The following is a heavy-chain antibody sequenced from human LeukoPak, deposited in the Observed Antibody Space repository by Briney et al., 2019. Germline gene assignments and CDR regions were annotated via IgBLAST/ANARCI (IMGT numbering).Heavy chain of an antibody. D-gene: IGHD3-10*01. V-gene: IGHV4-4*02. CDR1: GFTSSSYW. CDR2: IYHSGTT. Sequence: GSLRLSCAASGFTSSSYWMTWVRQAPGKGLEWIGEIYHSGTTNYNPSLKSRVTISLDKSRNQFSLNLNSVSAADTAVYYCARSYFGSGTFNGFDYWGQGTLVTVSS. CDR3: ARSYFGSGTFNGFDY. J-gene: IGHJ4*02.